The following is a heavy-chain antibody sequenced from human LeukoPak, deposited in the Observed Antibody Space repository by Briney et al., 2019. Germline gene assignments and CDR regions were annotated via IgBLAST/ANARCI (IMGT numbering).Heavy chain of an antibody. J-gene: IGHJ1*01. V-gene: IGHV4-38-2*01. CDR1: GFTTAYS. Sequence: SETLSLTCSVSGFTTAYSWGWLRQPPGKGPEWVGNIFQNGNTYYNPSLKSRVTISVDTSKNQFSLKLSSVTAADTAVYYCARRLGTVVSWGQGTLVTVSS. CDR3: ARRLGTVVS. D-gene: IGHD4-23*01. CDR2: IFQNGNT.